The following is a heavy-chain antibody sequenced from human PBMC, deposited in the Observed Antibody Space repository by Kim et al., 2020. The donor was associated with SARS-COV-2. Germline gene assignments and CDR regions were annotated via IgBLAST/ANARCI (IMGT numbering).Heavy chain of an antibody. V-gene: IGHV4-39*01. CDR3: ARLPYSSSWFRGFDY. J-gene: IGHJ4*02. Sequence: PSLKSRVTISVDTSKNQFSLKLSSVTAADTAVYYCARLPYSSSWFRGFDYWGQGTLVTVSS. D-gene: IGHD6-13*01.